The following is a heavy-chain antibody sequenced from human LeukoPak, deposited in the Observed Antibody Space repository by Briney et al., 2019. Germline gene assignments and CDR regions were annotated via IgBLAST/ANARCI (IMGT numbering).Heavy chain of an antibody. D-gene: IGHD3-9*01. CDR1: GFTFSSYG. CDR2: IRYDVSNK. CDR3: ANGRSYYDILTGHTFDYYGMDV. J-gene: IGHJ6*02. Sequence: GGSLTLSCAASGFTFSSYGMRWVRQAPGKGLEWVAFIRYDVSNKYYADSVKGRFTISRDNSKNTLYLQMNSLRAEDTAVYYCANGRSYYDILTGHTFDYYGMDVWGQGTTVTVSS. V-gene: IGHV3-30*02.